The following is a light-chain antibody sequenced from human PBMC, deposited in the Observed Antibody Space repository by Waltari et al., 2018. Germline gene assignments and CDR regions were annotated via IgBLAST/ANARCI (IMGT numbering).Light chain of an antibody. Sequence: QSALTQPASVSGSPGQWITISCTGTNSDVGGHRYVSWYQQHPGKVPKLLIYDIGSRPSGISDRFSGSLSGSTASLTISGLQAEDEADYYCSSYTTSTTSYVFGTGTTVTVL. CDR3: SSYTTSTTSYV. J-gene: IGLJ1*01. V-gene: IGLV2-14*03. CDR2: DIG. CDR1: NSDVGGHRY.